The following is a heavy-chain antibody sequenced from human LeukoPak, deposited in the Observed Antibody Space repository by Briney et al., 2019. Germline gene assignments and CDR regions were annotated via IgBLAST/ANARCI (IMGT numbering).Heavy chain of an antibody. CDR1: GFTFSSYG. V-gene: IGHV3-33*01. Sequence: PGGSLTLSCAASGFTFSSYGIHWVRQAPGKGLEWVAVIWYDGSNEYYAGSVKGRFTISRDNSKNTLYLQMKSLRAEDTAVYYCARELPPVVKYYFDYWGQGALVTVSS. J-gene: IGHJ4*02. CDR3: ARELPPVVKYYFDY. CDR2: IWYDGSNE. D-gene: IGHD2-15*01.